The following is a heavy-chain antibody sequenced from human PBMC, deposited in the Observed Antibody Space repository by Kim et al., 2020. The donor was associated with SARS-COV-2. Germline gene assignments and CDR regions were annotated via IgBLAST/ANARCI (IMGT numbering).Heavy chain of an antibody. V-gene: IGHV1-18*01. CDR3: ARDNYGKSDLNYYYHGMDV. Sequence: ASVKVSCKASGYTFANFGVSWLRQAPGQGPEWMGWISPYSGKTIYSEKFQGRVTLTTDTSTSTAYMELGSLGPNDTAVFYCARDNYGKSDLNYYYHGMDVWGQGTTVTVSS. D-gene: IGHD3-10*01. CDR1: GYTFANFG. CDR2: ISPYSGKT. J-gene: IGHJ6*02.